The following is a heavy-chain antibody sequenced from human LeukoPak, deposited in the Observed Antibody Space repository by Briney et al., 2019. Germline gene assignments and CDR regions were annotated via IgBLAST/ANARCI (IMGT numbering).Heavy chain of an antibody. CDR1: GGSITTSSYY. J-gene: IGHJ2*01. CDR3: ARASRARYFDL. V-gene: IGHV4-39*01. Sequence: KPSETLSLTCTVSGGSITTSSYYWGWIRQPPGKGLEWIGIIYYSGSTYYNPSLKGRVTISVDTSKNQFSLTLSSVTAADSAVYYCARASRARYFDLWGRGTLVTVSS. CDR2: IYYSGST.